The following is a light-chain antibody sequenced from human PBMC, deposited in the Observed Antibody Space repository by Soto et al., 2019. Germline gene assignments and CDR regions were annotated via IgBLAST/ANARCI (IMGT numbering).Light chain of an antibody. CDR2: EVS. J-gene: IGLJ2*01. Sequence: QSALTQPPSASGSPGQSVTISCTGTSSDVGGYNYVSWYQQHPGKAPKLMIPEVSKRPSGVPDRFSGSKSGNTASLTVSGLQAEDEADYYCSSYADSIVLFGGGTKLTVL. CDR1: SSDVGGYNY. CDR3: SSYADSIVL. V-gene: IGLV2-8*01.